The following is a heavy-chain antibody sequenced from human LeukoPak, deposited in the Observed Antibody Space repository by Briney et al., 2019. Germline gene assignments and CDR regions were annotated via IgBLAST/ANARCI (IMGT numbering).Heavy chain of an antibody. V-gene: IGHV3-66*01. Sequence: GGSLRLSCAASGFTVSSNYMSWVRQAPGKGLEWVSIIFGGGSTNYADSVKGRFTISRDNSKNTVDLQMNSLRAEDTAVCYSASPGETPFDHWGQGTLVTVSS. CDR3: ASPGETPFDH. D-gene: IGHD2-21*01. J-gene: IGHJ4*02. CDR1: GFTVSSNY. CDR2: IFGGGST.